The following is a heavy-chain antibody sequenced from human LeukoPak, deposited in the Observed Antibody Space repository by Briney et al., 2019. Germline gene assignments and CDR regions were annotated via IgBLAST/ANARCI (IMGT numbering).Heavy chain of an antibody. J-gene: IGHJ4*02. CDR3: ATDGSALIAAGLFDY. Sequence: GASVKVSCKVSGYTLTELSMHWVRQAPGKGLEWMGGFDPEDGETIYAQKLQGRVTMTEDTSTDTAYMELSSLRSEDTAVYYCATDGSALIAAGLFDYWGQGTLVTVSS. CDR1: GYTLTELS. CDR2: FDPEDGET. D-gene: IGHD6-13*01. V-gene: IGHV1-24*01.